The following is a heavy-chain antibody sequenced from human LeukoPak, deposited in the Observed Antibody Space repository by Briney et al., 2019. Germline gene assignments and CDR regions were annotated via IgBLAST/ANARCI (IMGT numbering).Heavy chain of an antibody. CDR2: ISSTSSYI. V-gene: IGHV3-21*01. CDR3: ARDSYGDYVSDY. J-gene: IGHJ4*02. Sequence: GGSLRLSCAASGFTFSSYSMTWVRQAPGKGLEWVSSISSTSSYIYYADSVKGRFTISRDNAKNSLYLQMNSLRAEDTAVYYCARDSYGDYVSDYWGQGTLVTVSS. D-gene: IGHD4-17*01. CDR1: GFTFSSYS.